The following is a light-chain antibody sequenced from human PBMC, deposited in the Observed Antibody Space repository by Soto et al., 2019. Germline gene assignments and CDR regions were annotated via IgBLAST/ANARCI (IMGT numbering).Light chain of an antibody. CDR1: QSLYNSNNLNY. V-gene: IGKV4-1*01. Sequence: DIVMTQSPDSLAVSLGERATINCKSSQSLYNSNNLNYLAWYQQKPGQPPKLLLYWASTQESGVPDRFSGRGSGTDFTLPISSLQAADVAVYYCQQYHSNPSTFGQGTKLEIK. CDR3: QQYHSNPST. J-gene: IGKJ2*01. CDR2: WAS.